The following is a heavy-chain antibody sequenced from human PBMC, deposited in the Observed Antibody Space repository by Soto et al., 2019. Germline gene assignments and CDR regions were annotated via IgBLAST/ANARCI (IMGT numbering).Heavy chain of an antibody. D-gene: IGHD3-3*01. J-gene: IGHJ4*02. V-gene: IGHV3-30*03. CDR2: ITHDGDNK. CDR3: AVGVGDYYDFWSFGG. Sequence: QVQLVESGGGVVQPGRSLRLSCAASGFTFSRSGMHWVRQAPGKGLEWVALITHDGDNKYYADSVRGRFTISRDNSKNTLYLQMNSLRAEDTAVYYCAVGVGDYYDFWSFGGWGKGTLVTVSS. CDR1: GFTFSRSG.